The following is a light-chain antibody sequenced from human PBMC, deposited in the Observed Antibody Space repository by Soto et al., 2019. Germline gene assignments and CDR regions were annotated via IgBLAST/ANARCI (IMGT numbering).Light chain of an antibody. CDR2: DVS. CDR3: TSYSGSTTLGI. CDR1: SSDVGGYNY. Sequence: QSVLTQPASVSGSPGQSITISCTGTSSDVGGYNYVSWYQQHPGKAPKLIIYDVSDRPSGVSTRFSGSKSGNTASLTISGLQAEDEADYYCTSYSGSTTLGIFGTGTKVTV. J-gene: IGLJ1*01. V-gene: IGLV2-14*03.